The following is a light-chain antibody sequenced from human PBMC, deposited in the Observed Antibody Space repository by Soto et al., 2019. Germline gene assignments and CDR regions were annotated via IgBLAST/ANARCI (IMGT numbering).Light chain of an antibody. V-gene: IGKV1-6*01. CDR1: QGIRND. CDR2: AAS. CDR3: LQDYNYPIT. Sequence: AIQLTHSPSSLAASVGYRVNITCRASQGIRNDLGWYQQKQGKAPKLLIYAASSLQSGVPSRLSGSGYGTDFTITISSMKTEDFETYYCLQDYNYPITFGHGTRLEIK. J-gene: IGKJ5*01.